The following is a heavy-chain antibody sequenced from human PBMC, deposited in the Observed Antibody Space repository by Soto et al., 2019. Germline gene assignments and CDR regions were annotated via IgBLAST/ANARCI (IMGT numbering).Heavy chain of an antibody. CDR3: ARHPARGRTIAGAAEF. J-gene: IGHJ4*02. V-gene: IGHV4-34*01. Sequence: SETLSLTCAVYGGSLSGYYWSWIRQPPGKALEWIGEFSHSGNPNYNPSLKGRVTISVDTSKSQLFLNLSSVTAADTAMYYCARHPARGRTIAGAAEFWGQGTLVTVSS. D-gene: IGHD2-15*01. CDR2: FSHSGNP. CDR1: GGSLSGYY.